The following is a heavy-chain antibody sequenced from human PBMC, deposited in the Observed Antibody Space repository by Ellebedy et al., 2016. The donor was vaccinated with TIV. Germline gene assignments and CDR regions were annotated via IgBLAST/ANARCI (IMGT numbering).Heavy chain of an antibody. V-gene: IGHV4-61*01. J-gene: IGHJ6*02. Sequence: SETLSLTCTVSGGSVSSGSHYWNWIRQPPGKGLEWIGYSYYIGTTNCNPSLKSRVTISEDTSKNQFSLRLTSVTAADTAVYYCAGGSYTPYGMDVWGRGTTVIVSS. CDR3: AGGSYTPYGMDV. CDR1: GGSVSSGSHY. CDR2: SYYIGTT. D-gene: IGHD3-10*01.